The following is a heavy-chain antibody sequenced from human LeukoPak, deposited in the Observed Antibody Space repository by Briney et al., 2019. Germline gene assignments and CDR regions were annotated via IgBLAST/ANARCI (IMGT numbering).Heavy chain of an antibody. CDR2: FDPEDGET. V-gene: IGHV1-24*01. Sequence: ASVKVSCKVSGYTLTELSMHWVRQAPGKGLEWMGGFDPEDGETIYARKFQGRVTMTEDTSTDTAYMELSSLRSEDTAVYYCATVLPLVGARPFDYWGQGTLVTVSS. CDR1: GYTLTELS. CDR3: ATVLPLVGARPFDY. J-gene: IGHJ4*02. D-gene: IGHD1-26*01.